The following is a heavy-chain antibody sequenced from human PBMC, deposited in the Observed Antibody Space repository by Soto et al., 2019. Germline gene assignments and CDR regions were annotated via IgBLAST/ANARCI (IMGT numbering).Heavy chain of an antibody. CDR3: ARENKSHFDY. Sequence: SETLSLTCAVSGGSITYSNWWSWVRQPPGKGLEWIGEIYLSGSTNYNPSLKTRVTLSIDKSKNQVSLSLSSVTAADTAVYYCARENKSHFDYWGQGTLVTVSS. CDR2: IYLSGST. V-gene: IGHV4-4*02. CDR1: GGSITYSNW. J-gene: IGHJ4*02.